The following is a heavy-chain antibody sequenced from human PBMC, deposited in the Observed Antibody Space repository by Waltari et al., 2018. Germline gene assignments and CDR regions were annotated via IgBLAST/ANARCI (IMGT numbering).Heavy chain of an antibody. CDR3: ARDRGRGLYLDS. J-gene: IGHJ4*02. Sequence: QVHLQESGPGLVKPSGTLSLTCAVSGDSLSSNHWWSWVRQPPGKGLEWVGQGHRSGKINYNPSLESRVTMSMDTSNNQFSLRVTSATASDTAVYYCARDRGRGLYLDSWGQGTLVTVSP. D-gene: IGHD2-15*01. V-gene: IGHV4-4*02. CDR2: GHRSGKI. CDR1: GDSLSSNHW.